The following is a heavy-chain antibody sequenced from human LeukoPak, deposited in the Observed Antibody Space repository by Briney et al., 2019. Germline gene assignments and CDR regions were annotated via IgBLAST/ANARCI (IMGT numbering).Heavy chain of an antibody. J-gene: IGHJ4*02. CDR1: GFTFSNYW. D-gene: IGHD1-26*01. CDR2: INSDGSST. Sequence: GGSLRLSCAASGFTFSNYWMHWVRQAPGKGLVWVSRINSDGSSTKYADSVKGRFTISRDNAKNTLYLQMNSLRAEDTAVYYCAKGWELLGEIDYWGQGTLVTVSS. V-gene: IGHV3-74*03. CDR3: AKGWELLGEIDY.